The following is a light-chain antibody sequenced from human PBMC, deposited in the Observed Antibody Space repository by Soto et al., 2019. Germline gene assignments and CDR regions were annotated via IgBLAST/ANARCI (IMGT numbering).Light chain of an antibody. Sequence: DXVLTQSRDSLAVSLGERATINCDSSQSLLYGSNNKNYLDWYQQKTGQPPKLLIYWSSTRASGVPDRFTGSRSGTDFPLTISSLQAEDVALYYCQQYYGNPQTFGQGTKVDNK. CDR1: QSLLYGSNNKNY. J-gene: IGKJ2*01. CDR2: WSS. CDR3: QQYYGNPQT. V-gene: IGKV4-1*01.